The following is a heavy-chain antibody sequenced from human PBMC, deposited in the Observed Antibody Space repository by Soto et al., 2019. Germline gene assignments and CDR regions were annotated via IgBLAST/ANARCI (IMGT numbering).Heavy chain of an antibody. J-gene: IGHJ4*02. V-gene: IGHV1-69*02. CDR3: ARGPLVVLNYFES. CDR2: IFPLTDIP. CDR1: GGTSRNYP. Sequence: QVQLVQSGTEVKKPGSSVKVSCKASGGTSRNYPINWVRQAPGQGLEWMGSIFPLTDIPDYAQNFQARLTXXXDXXTSTAYMELSSLTSDDTAMYFCARGPLVVLNYFESWGQGTLVTVSS.